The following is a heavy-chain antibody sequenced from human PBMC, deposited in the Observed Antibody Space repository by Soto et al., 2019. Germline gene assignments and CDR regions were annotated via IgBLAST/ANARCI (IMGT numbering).Heavy chain of an antibody. D-gene: IGHD3-22*01. J-gene: IGHJ6*02. CDR3: HLTYYYDSSGPVPSYGMDV. Sequence: GGSLRLSCAASGSTLSRYTMHWVRQAPGKGLEWVGRIKSKTDGGTTDYAAPVKGRFTISRDDSKNTLYLQMNSLKTEDTAVYYCHLTYYYDSSGPVPSYGMDVWGQGTTVTVSS. CDR1: GSTLSRYT. V-gene: IGHV3-15*07. CDR2: IKSKTDGGTT.